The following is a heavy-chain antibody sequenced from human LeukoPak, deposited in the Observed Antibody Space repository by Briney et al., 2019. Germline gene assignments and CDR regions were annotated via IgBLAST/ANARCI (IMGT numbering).Heavy chain of an antibody. D-gene: IGHD3-10*01. J-gene: IGHJ4*02. CDR3: ARDLYYGSGGYYFDY. CDR2: IYSGGRT. Sequence: GGSLRLSCAASGLTVSSNYMSWVRRAPGKGLEWASVIYSGGRTFYADSVKGRFIISRDNSKNTLFLQMNSLRAEDTAVYYCARDLYYGSGGYYFDYWGQGTLVTVSS. CDR1: GLTVSSNY. V-gene: IGHV3-66*01.